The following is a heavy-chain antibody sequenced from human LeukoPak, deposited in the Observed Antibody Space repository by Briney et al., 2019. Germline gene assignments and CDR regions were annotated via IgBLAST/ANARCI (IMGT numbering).Heavy chain of an antibody. CDR2: ISAYNGNT. D-gene: IGHD3-10*01. Sequence: ASVKVSCKASGYTFTSYGTSWVRQAPGQGLEWMGWISAYNGNTNYAQKLQGRVTMTTDTSTSTAYMELRSLRSDDTAVYYCARASQNYYGSGSYSYWGQGTLVTVSS. CDR3: ARASQNYYGSGSYSY. V-gene: IGHV1-18*01. J-gene: IGHJ4*02. CDR1: GYTFTSYG.